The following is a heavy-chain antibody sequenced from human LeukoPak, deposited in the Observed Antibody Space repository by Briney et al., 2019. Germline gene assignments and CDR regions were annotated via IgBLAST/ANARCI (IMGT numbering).Heavy chain of an antibody. J-gene: IGHJ4*02. CDR3: AKVLRQWSHALVFDY. D-gene: IGHD2-15*01. CDR2: ISCSCSSI. CDR1: GFTFSSYA. Sequence: GGSLRLSCAASGFTFSSYAMRWVRQAPGKGVEWVSVISCSCSSIYSPHSVTVLFTLSNHNSQNTLYLQINTLRAEDTAIYCCAKVLRQWSHALVFDYWRQGTLVTVSS. V-gene: IGHV3-23*01.